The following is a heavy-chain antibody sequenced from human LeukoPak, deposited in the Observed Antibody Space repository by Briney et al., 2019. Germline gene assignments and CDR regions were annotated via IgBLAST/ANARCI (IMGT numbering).Heavy chain of an antibody. CDR3: ARLSPGIAARPGGY. D-gene: IGHD6-6*01. V-gene: IGHV4-34*01. CDR2: INHNGST. CDR1: GGSFSGYY. J-gene: IGHJ4*02. Sequence: PSETLSLTCAVYGGSFSGYYWSWIRQPPGKGLEWIGEINHNGSTNYNPSLKSRVTISVDTSKNQFSLKLSSVTAADTAVYYCARLSPGIAARPGGYWSQASLVTVSS.